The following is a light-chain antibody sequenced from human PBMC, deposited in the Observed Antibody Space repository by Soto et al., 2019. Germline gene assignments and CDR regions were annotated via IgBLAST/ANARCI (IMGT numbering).Light chain of an antibody. J-gene: IGKJ5*01. CDR2: DAS. CDR3: QQSYSTPIT. V-gene: IGKV1-39*01. Sequence: DIQMTQSPSSLSASVGDRVTITCRASRSISTYLNWFQQRPGKAPKVLIYDASSLQSGVPSRFSGSGSGTDFTLTISSLQPEDFATYYCQQSYSTPITFGQGTRVEIK. CDR1: RSISTY.